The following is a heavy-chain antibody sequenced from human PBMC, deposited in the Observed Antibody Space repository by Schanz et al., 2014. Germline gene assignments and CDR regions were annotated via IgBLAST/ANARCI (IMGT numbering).Heavy chain of an antibody. CDR2: MNESHSTI. V-gene: IGHV3-23*04. CDR3: AKGRFGELSAFDI. J-gene: IGHJ3*02. Sequence: EVELVESGGGLVQPGGSLRLSCLASGFTFSSYAMSWVRQAPGMGLEWVSAMNESHSTIYYADSVRGRFTISRDNSKNTLYLQMNSLRAEDTAVYYCAKGRFGELSAFDIWGQGTMVTVSS. CDR1: GFTFSSYA. D-gene: IGHD3-10*01.